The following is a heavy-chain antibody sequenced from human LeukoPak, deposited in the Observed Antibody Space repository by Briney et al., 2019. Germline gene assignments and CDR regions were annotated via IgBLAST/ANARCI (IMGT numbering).Heavy chain of an antibody. V-gene: IGHV3-21*01. Sequence: GGSLRLSCAASRFTFSSYSMNWVRQAPGKGLEWVSSISSSGSYIYYADSVKGRFTISRDNAKNSLYLQMNSLRAEDTAVYYCAREVYYYDSSGFYYSGGFGYWGQGTLLTVSS. J-gene: IGHJ4*02. D-gene: IGHD3-22*01. CDR1: RFTFSSYS. CDR2: ISSSGSYI. CDR3: AREVYYYDSSGFYYSGGFGY.